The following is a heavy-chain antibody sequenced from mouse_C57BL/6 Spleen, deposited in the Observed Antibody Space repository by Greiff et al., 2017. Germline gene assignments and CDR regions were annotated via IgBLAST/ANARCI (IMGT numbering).Heavy chain of an antibody. CDR1: GFNIKDYY. CDR2: IDPEDGET. D-gene: IGHD1-1*01. Sequence: EVQLQQSGAELVKPGASVKLSCTASGFNIKDYYMHWVKQRTEQGLEWIGRIDPEDGETKYAPKFQGKATITADTSSNTAYLQLSSLTSEDTAVYYCVVRGEYYFDYWGQGTTLTVSS. V-gene: IGHV14-2*01. J-gene: IGHJ2*01. CDR3: VVRGEYYFDY.